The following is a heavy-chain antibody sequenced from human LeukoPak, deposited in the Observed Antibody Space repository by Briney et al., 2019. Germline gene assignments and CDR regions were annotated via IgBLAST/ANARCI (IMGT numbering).Heavy chain of an antibody. Sequence: ASETLSLTCTVSGGSISSSSYYWGWIRQPPGKGLEWIGSIYYSGSTYYNPSLKSRVTISVDTSKNQFSLKLSSVTAADTAVYYCARQKRFLEWFPYWFDPWGQGTLVTVSS. CDR3: ARQKRFLEWFPYWFDP. J-gene: IGHJ5*02. V-gene: IGHV4-39*01. CDR1: GGSISSSSYY. D-gene: IGHD3-3*01. CDR2: IYYSGST.